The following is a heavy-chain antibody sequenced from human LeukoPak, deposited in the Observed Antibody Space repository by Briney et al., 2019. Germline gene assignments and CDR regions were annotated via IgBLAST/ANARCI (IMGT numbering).Heavy chain of an antibody. J-gene: IGHJ4*02. D-gene: IGHD2-15*01. CDR1: GFTFSSYG. V-gene: IGHV3-30*18. CDR3: AKPNGSCYPDYFDY. CDR2: ISYDGSDK. Sequence: PGGSLRLSCAASGFTFSSYGMHWVRQAPGKGLKWVAVISYDGSDKYYADSVKGRFTISRDNSKNTLYLQMNSLRAEDTAVYYCAKPNGSCYPDYFDYWGQGTLVTVSS.